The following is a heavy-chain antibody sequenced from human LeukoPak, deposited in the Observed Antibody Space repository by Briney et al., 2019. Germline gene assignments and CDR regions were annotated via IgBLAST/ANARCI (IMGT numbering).Heavy chain of an antibody. Sequence: ASVKVSCKASGYTFTTYYMHWVRQAPGQGLEWMGIINPSGGSTNYAQKFQGRVTMTRDTSTSTVYMELSSLRSEDTAVYYCARDVWLGLNPGYWFDPWGQGTLVTVSS. J-gene: IGHJ5*02. CDR2: INPSGGST. D-gene: IGHD5-12*01. V-gene: IGHV1-46*01. CDR1: GYTFTTYY. CDR3: ARDVWLGLNPGYWFDP.